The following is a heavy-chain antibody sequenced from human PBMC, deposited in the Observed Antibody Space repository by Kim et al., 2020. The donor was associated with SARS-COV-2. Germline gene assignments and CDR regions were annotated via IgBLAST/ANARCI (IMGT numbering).Heavy chain of an antibody. D-gene: IGHD3-10*01. J-gene: IGHJ3*02. Sequence: GGSLRLSCVASGFTFRSYAMTWVRQAPGKGLEWVSAINDNGDHTYYTDSARGRFTISRDNSKNTVFLQLNSLSAEDTALYSCAKRNRITRYGYDAFDIWGQGPMVSVSS. CDR2: INDNGDHT. V-gene: IGHV3-23*01. CDR1: GFTFRSYA. CDR3: AKRNRITRYGYDAFDI.